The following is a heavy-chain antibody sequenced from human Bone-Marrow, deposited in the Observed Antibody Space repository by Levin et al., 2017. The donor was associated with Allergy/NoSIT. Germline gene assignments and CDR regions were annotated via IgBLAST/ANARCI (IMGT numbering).Heavy chain of an antibody. Sequence: QSGGSLRLSCTASGFTLINYAMSWVRQAPGKGLEWVSAIAGDGGTYYADSVMGRFTISRDNSKNTLYLQMNSLSAEDTAVYYCAKDGYSDGWGRLGHFDYWGQGVLVTVSS. CDR1: GFTLINYA. D-gene: IGHD5-18*01. CDR2: IAGDGGT. CDR3: AKDGYSDGWGRLGHFDY. V-gene: IGHV3-23*01. J-gene: IGHJ4*02.